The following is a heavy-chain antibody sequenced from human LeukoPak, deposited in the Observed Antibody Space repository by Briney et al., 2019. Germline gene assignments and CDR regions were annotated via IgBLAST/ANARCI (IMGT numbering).Heavy chain of an antibody. CDR3: ARGGYCSGGSCSYYYYYGMDV. J-gene: IGHJ6*02. V-gene: IGHV3-48*03. D-gene: IGHD2-15*01. Sequence: GGSLRLSCVTSGFTFSNYEMNWVRQAPGKGLEYVSYISSSGNAIHYADSVKGRFTISRDNAKNSVYLQMNSLRAEDTAVYYCARGGYCSGGSCSYYYYYGMDVWGQGTTVTVSS. CDR2: ISSSGNAI. CDR1: GFTFSNYE.